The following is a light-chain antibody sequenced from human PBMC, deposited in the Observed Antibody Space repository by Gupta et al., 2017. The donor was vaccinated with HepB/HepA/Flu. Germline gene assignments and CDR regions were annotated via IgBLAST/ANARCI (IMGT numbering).Light chain of an antibody. Sequence: EIVLTQSPATLSLSPGERATLSCRASQSVSNYLAWYQQKPGQAPRLLIYDASNRATGIPVRFSGSGSGTDFTLTISSLEPEDFAVYYCQQRSNWPPITCGQGKRLEIK. J-gene: IGKJ5*01. CDR1: QSVSNY. CDR3: QQRSNWPPIT. CDR2: DAS. V-gene: IGKV3-11*01.